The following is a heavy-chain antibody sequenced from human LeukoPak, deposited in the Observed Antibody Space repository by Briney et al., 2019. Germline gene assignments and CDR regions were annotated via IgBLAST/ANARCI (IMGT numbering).Heavy chain of an antibody. J-gene: IGHJ4*02. Sequence: PGRSLRLSCAASGFTFDDYAMHWVRQAPGKGLEWVSGISWNSGSIGYADSVKGRFTISRDNAKNSLYLQMNSLRAEDTALYYCAKARGVVPAGKFDYWGQGTLVTVSS. D-gene: IGHD2-2*01. V-gene: IGHV3-9*01. CDR2: ISWNSGSI. CDR1: GFTFDDYA. CDR3: AKARGVVPAGKFDY.